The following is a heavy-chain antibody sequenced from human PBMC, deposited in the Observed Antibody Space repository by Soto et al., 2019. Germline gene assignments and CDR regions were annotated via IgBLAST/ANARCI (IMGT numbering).Heavy chain of an antibody. CDR2: IYYSGST. J-gene: IGHJ5*02. CDR1: GGSISSYY. Sequence: SETLSLTCTVSGGSISSYYWSWIRQPPGKGLEWIGYIYYSGSTNYNPSLKSRVTISVDTSKNQFSLKLSSVTAADTAVYYCARMTTVTTVWAVVWFDPWGQGTLVTVSS. CDR3: ARMTTVTTVWAVVWFDP. D-gene: IGHD4-17*01. V-gene: IGHV4-59*08.